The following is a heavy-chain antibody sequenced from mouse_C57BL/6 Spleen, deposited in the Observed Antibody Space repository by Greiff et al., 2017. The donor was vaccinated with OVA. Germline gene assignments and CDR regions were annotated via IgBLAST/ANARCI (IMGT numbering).Heavy chain of an antibody. CDR3: ARGGYYGREYFDY. V-gene: IGHV14-3*01. CDR2: IDPANGNT. D-gene: IGHD1-1*01. CDR1: GFNINNTY. J-gene: IGHJ2*01. Sequence: VQLQQSVAELVRPGASVKLSCTASGFNINNTYMHWVKQRPEQGLEWIGRIDPANGNTKYAPKFQGKATITADTSSNTAYLQLSSLTSEDTAIYYCARGGYYGREYFDYWGQGTTLTVSS.